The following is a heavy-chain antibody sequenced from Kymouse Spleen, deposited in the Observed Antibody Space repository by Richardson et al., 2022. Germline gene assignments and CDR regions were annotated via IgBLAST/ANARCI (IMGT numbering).Heavy chain of an antibody. J-gene: IGHJ6*02. V-gene: IGHV3-21*03. CDR3: ARDGYYDFWSGYYTDYYYYGMDV. CDR2: ISSSSSYI. CDR1: GFTFSSYS. Sequence: EVQLVESGGGLVKPGGSLRLSCAASGFTFSSYSMNWVRQAPGKGLEWVSSISSSSSYIYYADSVKGRFTISRDNAKNSLYLQMNSLRAEDTAVYYCARDGYYDFWSGYYTDYYYYGMDVWGQGTTVTVSS. D-gene: IGHD3-3*01.